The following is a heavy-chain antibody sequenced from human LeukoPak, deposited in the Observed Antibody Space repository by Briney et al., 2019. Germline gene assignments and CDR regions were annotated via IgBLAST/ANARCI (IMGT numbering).Heavy chain of an antibody. CDR2: INPNSGDT. J-gene: IGHJ4*02. CDR3: ARLILAGKAMGYFDF. D-gene: IGHD2/OR15-2a*01. V-gene: IGHV1-2*02. Sequence: ASVKVSCKASGYTFTGYYMHWVRQVPGQGLEWMGWINPNSGDTNSAQKFQGRVTMTWDMSISTAYMELSRLTSDNTAVYYCARLILAGKAMGYFDFWGQGTLVAVSS. CDR1: GYTFTGYY.